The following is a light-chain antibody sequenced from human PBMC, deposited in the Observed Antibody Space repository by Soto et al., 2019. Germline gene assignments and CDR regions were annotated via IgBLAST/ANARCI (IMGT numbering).Light chain of an antibody. J-gene: IGLJ1*01. Sequence: QSALTQPASLSGSPGQSITISCTGTSSDVGGYNYVSWYQQHPGKAPKLMIYDVSNRPSGVSNRFSGSKSGNTASLTISGLQAEDEADYYCSSYTSSSTPYYVFGTGTKATVL. CDR3: SSYTSSSTPYYV. V-gene: IGLV2-14*01. CDR1: SSDVGGYNY. CDR2: DVS.